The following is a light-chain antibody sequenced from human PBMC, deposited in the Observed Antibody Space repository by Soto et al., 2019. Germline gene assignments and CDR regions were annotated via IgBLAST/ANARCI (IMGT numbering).Light chain of an antibody. CDR3: KSYTSSSTYV. CDR1: SRDVGGFNY. Sequence: QSVLAQPASVSGSPGQSITISCTGTSRDVGGFNYVSWYQQHPGKAPKLMIYDVTNRPSGVSYRFSGSKSGNTASLTISGLQAEDEADYYCKSYTSSSTYVFGTGTKVTVL. V-gene: IGLV2-14*03. CDR2: DVT. J-gene: IGLJ1*01.